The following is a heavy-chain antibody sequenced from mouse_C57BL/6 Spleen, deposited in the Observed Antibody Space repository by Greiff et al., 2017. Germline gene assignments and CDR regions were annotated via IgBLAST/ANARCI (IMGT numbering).Heavy chain of an antibody. CDR1: GYAFSSSW. D-gene: IGHD2-2*01. CDR2: IYPGDGDT. Sequence: QVQLQQSGPELVKPGASVKISCKASGYAFSSSWMNWVKQRPGKGLEWIGRIYPGDGDTNYNEKFKGKATFTADTSSNTAYMQLSSLTTEDSAIYYCARREDYGYDEDYWGQGTTLTVSS. V-gene: IGHV1-82*01. CDR3: ARREDYGYDEDY. J-gene: IGHJ2*01.